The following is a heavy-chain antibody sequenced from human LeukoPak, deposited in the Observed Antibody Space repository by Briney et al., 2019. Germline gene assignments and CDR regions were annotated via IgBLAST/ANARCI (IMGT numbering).Heavy chain of an antibody. J-gene: IGHJ4*02. D-gene: IGHD1-26*01. CDR1: GFTFSSYW. CDR3: ASSSYNGSFYLND. Sequence: GGSLRLSCAASGFTFSSYWMDWVRQAPGKGLVWVSGINSDGRMTRYAESVKGRFTISRDNAKNTLYLQMNSLRDEDTAVYYCASSSYNGSFYLNDWGQGTLVTVSS. V-gene: IGHV3-74*01. CDR2: INSDGRMT.